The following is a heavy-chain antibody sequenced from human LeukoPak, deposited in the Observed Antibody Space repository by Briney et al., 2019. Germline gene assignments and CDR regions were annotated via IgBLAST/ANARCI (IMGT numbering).Heavy chain of an antibody. D-gene: IGHD4-11*01. J-gene: IGHJ4*02. CDR3: ARERLHYFDY. CDR1: GGSFSGYY. CDR2: INHSGST. Sequence: SETLSLTCAVYGGSFSGYYWSWIRQPPGKGLEWIGEINHSGSTNYNPSLKSRVIISVDTSKNQFSLKLSSVTAADTAVYYCARERLHYFDYWGQGTLVTVSS. V-gene: IGHV4-34*01.